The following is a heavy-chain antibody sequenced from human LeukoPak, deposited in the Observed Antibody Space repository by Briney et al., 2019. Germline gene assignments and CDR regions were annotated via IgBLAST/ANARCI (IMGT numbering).Heavy chain of an antibody. Sequence: SETLSLTCTVSGGSISSYYWSWIRQPAGKGLEWIGRIYTSGSTNYNPSLKSRVTISVDTSKNQFSLKLSSVTAADTAVYYCAGTYSYGYYYYMDVWGKGTTVTISS. J-gene: IGHJ6*03. V-gene: IGHV4-4*07. CDR3: AGTYSYGYYYYMDV. CDR1: GGSISSYY. D-gene: IGHD5-18*01. CDR2: IYTSGST.